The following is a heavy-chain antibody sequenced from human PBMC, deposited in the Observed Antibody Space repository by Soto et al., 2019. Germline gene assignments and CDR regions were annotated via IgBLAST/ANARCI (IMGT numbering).Heavy chain of an antibody. Sequence: ESGGGVVQPGRSLRLSCAASGFTFSSYGMHWVRQAPGKGLEWVAVISYDGSNKYYADSVKGRFTISRDNSKNTLYLQMNSLRAEDTAVYYCAKSEFTMVRGVTDAFDIWGQGTMVTVSS. CDR3: AKSEFTMVRGVTDAFDI. J-gene: IGHJ3*02. CDR2: ISYDGSNK. D-gene: IGHD3-10*01. V-gene: IGHV3-30*18. CDR1: GFTFSSYG.